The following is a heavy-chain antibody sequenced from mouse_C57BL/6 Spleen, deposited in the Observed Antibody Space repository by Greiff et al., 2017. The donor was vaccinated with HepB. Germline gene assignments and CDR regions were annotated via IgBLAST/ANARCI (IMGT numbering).Heavy chain of an antibody. D-gene: IGHD2-3*01. CDR2: IWSGGST. J-gene: IGHJ3*01. V-gene: IGHV2-4*01. Sequence: VQLQQSGPGLVQPSQSLSITCTVSGFSLTSDDVHWVRQPPGKGLEWLGVIWSGGSTDYNAAFISRLRISKDNSKSQVFFKMNSLQADDTPIYYCAKKDDGYSWFAYWGQGTLVTVSA. CDR1: GFSLTSDD. CDR3: AKKDDGYSWFAY.